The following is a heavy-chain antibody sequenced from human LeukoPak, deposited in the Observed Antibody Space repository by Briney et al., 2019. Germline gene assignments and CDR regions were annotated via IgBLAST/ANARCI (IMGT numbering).Heavy chain of an antibody. V-gene: IGHV1-18*01. J-gene: IGHJ4*02. Sequence: ASVKVSCKASGYTFTSYGISWVRQAPGQGLEWMGWISAYNGNTNYAQKLQGRVTMTTDTSTSTAYMELRSLRPDDTAVYYCARVGEDIVQMVYAGGFDYWGQGTLVTVSS. D-gene: IGHD2-8*01. CDR3: ARVGEDIVQMVYAGGFDY. CDR2: ISAYNGNT. CDR1: GYTFTSYG.